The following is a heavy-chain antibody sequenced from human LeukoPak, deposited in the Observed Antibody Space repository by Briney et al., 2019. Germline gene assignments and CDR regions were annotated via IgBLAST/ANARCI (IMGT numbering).Heavy chain of an antibody. Sequence: SETLSLTCAVSGGSFSGYYWNWIRQSPGKGLEWIGEINHSGSTHYSPSLKSRVTISVDTSQKQFSLKLSSVTAADTAVYYCARVRSGYSSGWYKFFNYWGQGTLVTVSS. CDR3: ARVRSGYSSGWYKFFNY. CDR2: INHSGST. J-gene: IGHJ4*02. V-gene: IGHV4-34*01. CDR1: GGSFSGYY. D-gene: IGHD6-19*01.